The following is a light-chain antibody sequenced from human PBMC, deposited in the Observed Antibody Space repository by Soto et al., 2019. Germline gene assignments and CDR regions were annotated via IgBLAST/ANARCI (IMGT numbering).Light chain of an antibody. V-gene: IGKV4-1*01. CDR3: LHHGSSLWT. CDR1: QSVLYSSNNKNY. Sequence: DIVMTQAPDSLAVSLGERATIKCKSSQSVLYSSNNKNYLAWYQQKPGQPPKLLIYWASTRESGVPDRFSGSGSGTDFTLTISSLQAEDFAMYYCLHHGSSLWTFGQGTKVDIK. CDR2: WAS. J-gene: IGKJ1*01.